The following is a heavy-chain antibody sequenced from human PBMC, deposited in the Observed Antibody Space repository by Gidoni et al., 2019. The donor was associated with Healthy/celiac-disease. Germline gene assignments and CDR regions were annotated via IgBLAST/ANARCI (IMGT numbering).Heavy chain of an antibody. Sequence: QVQLQESGPGLVKPSETLSLTCTVSGGSISSYYWRWIRQPPGKGLEWIGYIYYSGSTNYNPSLKSRVTISVDTSKNQFSLKLSSVTAADTAVYYCARGNYDYVWGSYRYTDYWGQGTLVTVSS. CDR3: ARGNYDYVWGSYRYTDY. D-gene: IGHD3-16*02. V-gene: IGHV4-59*01. J-gene: IGHJ4*02. CDR2: IYYSGST. CDR1: GGSISSYY.